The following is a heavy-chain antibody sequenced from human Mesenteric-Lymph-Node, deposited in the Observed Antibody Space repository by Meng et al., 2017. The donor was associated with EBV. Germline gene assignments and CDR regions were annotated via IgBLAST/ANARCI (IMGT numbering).Heavy chain of an antibody. D-gene: IGHD2-2*01. CDR3: ARDLPPYADHVDRSFDY. Sequence: QIHLVEAAADVKTPGASVKVSCKASGYTCSNYGFSWVRQAPGQGLEWVGWISAYSGDKKSTQKFQGKLTMTTDTSTSTAYMELKSLTSDDTAVYYCARDLPPYADHVDRSFDYWGQGTLVTVSS. V-gene: IGHV1-18*01. J-gene: IGHJ4*02. CDR1: GYTCSNYG. CDR2: ISAYSGDK.